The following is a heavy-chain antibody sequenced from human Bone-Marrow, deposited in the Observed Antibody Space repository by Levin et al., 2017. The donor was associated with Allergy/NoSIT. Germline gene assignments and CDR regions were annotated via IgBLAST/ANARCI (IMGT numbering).Heavy chain of an antibody. CDR3: ATTKWFGEHYDY. D-gene: IGHD3-10*01. J-gene: IGHJ4*02. Sequence: GGSLRLSCAASGFTFNNYAMTWVRQAPGKGLEWVSSIGGSGETFYPDSVKGRFTISRDNSKNTMYLQMNSLRVEDTAIYYCATTKWFGEHYDYWGQGTPVTVSS. V-gene: IGHV3-23*01. CDR2: IGGSGET. CDR1: GFTFNNYA.